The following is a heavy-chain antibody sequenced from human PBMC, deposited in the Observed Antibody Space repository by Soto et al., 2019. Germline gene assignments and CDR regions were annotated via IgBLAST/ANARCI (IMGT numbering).Heavy chain of an antibody. J-gene: IGHJ6*02. CDR1: GYILTTHG. Sequence: GSSVKVSCKACGYILTTHGINGVRRAPGSGLEWMGWISAYNCDTHYVQRFQGRLTLTTDTSTSTAYMELRSLTSDDTAVYFCSRYPPLSGILRGTPLMDVWGQGTMVTVSS. CDR2: ISAYNCDT. V-gene: IGHV1-18*04. CDR3: SRYPPLSGILRGTPLMDV. D-gene: IGHD3-3*01.